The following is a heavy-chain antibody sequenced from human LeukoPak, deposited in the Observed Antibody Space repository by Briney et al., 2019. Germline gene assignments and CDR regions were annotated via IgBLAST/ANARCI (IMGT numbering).Heavy chain of an antibody. Sequence: ASVKVSCRASGYIFTDYAILWVRQAPGQRLEWLGWINAGNGHTKYSQNFQGRVTLTRDTSATTASMEMNSLRSEDTALYYCARGRWSATTASYYFDFWGLGTLATVSS. D-gene: IGHD2-21*02. J-gene: IGHJ4*02. V-gene: IGHV1-3*01. CDR2: INAGNGHT. CDR3: ARGRWSATTASYYFDF. CDR1: GYIFTDYA.